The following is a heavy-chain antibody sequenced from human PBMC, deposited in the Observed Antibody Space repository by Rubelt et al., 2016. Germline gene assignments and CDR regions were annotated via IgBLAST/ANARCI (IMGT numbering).Heavy chain of an antibody. CDR2: MTPNSGHT. D-gene: IGHD6-13*01. V-gene: IGHV1-8*02. J-gene: IGHJ4*02. CDR3: ARTYISSWYGQYFDN. Sequence: QVQLVQSGAEVKKPGASVKVSCKASGYTFTSYGINWVRQATGQGLEWMGWMTPNSGHTGFAQKFQGRGPMTRHTSISNAYMELSSLRSEETAVYYCARTYISSWYGQYFDNWGQGTLVTVSS. CDR1: GYTFTSYG.